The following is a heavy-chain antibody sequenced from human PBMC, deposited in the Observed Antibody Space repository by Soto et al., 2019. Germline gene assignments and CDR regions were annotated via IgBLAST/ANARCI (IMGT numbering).Heavy chain of an antibody. D-gene: IGHD5-12*01. Sequence: PGGSLRLSCAASGFTFSSYEMNWVRQAPGKGLEWVSYISSSDSTISYAGSVKGRFTISRDNAKNSLFLHMNSLRAEDTAVYYCARVVAQGTHFDHWGQGTLVTVS. CDR1: GFTFSSYE. CDR3: ARVVAQGTHFDH. J-gene: IGHJ4*02. V-gene: IGHV3-48*03. CDR2: ISSSDSTI.